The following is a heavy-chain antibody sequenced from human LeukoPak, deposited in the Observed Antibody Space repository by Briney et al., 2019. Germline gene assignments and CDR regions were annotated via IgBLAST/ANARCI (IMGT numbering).Heavy chain of an antibody. V-gene: IGHV1-18*01. D-gene: IGHD3-22*01. CDR3: ARNLYDSSGYLDYYGMDV. CDR1: GYTFTSYG. CDR2: ISAYNGNT. J-gene: IGHJ6*02. Sequence: ASVKVCCKASGYTFTSYGISWVRQAPGQGLEWMGWISAYNGNTNYAQKLQGRVTMTTDTSTGTAYMELRSLRSDDTAVYYCARNLYDSSGYLDYYGMDVWGQGTTVTVSS.